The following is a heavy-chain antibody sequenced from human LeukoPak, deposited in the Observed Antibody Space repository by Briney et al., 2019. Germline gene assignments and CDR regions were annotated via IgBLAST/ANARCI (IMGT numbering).Heavy chain of an antibody. V-gene: IGHV3-48*01. D-gene: IGHD6-13*01. Sequence: GGSLRLSCAASGFTFSNYNMNWVRQAPGKGLEWVSYISLSTSSIYYADSVKGRFTVSRDNAKNSLYLQMNSLRAEDMAVYYCAREPTYSSSWHTTCDYWGQGTLVTVSS. CDR1: GFTFSNYN. CDR3: AREPTYSSSWHTTCDY. CDR2: ISLSTSSI. J-gene: IGHJ4*02.